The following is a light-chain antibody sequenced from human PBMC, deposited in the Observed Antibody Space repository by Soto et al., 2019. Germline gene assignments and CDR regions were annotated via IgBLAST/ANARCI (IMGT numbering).Light chain of an antibody. J-gene: IGLJ1*01. CDR3: QSYDNTLSASYV. V-gene: IGLV1-40*01. CDR1: SSNIGANYD. CDR2: GNN. Sequence: QSVLTQPPSVSGAPGQTVTISCTGSSSNIGANYDVHWYQQRPGTAPKLLIFGNNNRPSGVPDRFSGSKSGTSASLAITGLQAEDEGDYYCQSYDNTLSASYVLGLGTKVTVL.